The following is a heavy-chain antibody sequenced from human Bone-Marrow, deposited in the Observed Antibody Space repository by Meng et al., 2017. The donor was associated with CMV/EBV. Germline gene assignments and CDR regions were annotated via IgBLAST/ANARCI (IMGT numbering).Heavy chain of an antibody. Sequence: GESLKISCAASGFTFSSYDMHWVRQAPGKGLVWVSRINSDGSSTSYADSVKGRFTISRDNAKNTLYLQMNSLRAEDTAVYYCARESTRMTTRGFYYYYGMDVWGQGTTVTVSS. CDR2: INSDGSST. CDR1: GFTFSSYD. J-gene: IGHJ6*02. V-gene: IGHV3-74*01. D-gene: IGHD4-11*01. CDR3: ARESTRMTTRGFYYYYGMDV.